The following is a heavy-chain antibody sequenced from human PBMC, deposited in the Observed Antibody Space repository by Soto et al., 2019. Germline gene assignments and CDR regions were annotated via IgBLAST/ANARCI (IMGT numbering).Heavy chain of an antibody. Sequence: QVQLVQSGAEVKKPGSSVKVSCKASGGTFSSYAISWVRQAPGQGREWMGGIIPIFGTANYAQKVQGRVTITADEFTSTAYMELSSLRSEETAVYYCAREGSPPWSGGSCYRCYFDYWGQGTLVTVSS. V-gene: IGHV1-69*01. CDR1: GGTFSSYA. CDR3: AREGSPPWSGGSCYRCYFDY. J-gene: IGHJ4*02. D-gene: IGHD2-15*01. CDR2: IIPIFGTA.